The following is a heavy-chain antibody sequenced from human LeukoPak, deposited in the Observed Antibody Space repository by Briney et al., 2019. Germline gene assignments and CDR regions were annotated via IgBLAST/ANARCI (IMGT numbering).Heavy chain of an antibody. D-gene: IGHD1-26*01. CDR1: GGSISSSSYY. CDR3: ASGWELRRGDAFDI. V-gene: IGHV4-39*01. Sequence: SETLSLTCTVSGGSISSSSYYWGWIRQPPGKGLEWVGSIYYSGSTYYNPSLKSRVTISVESSKNQFSLKLSSMTAADTAVYYCASGWELRRGDAFDIWGQGTMVTVSS. CDR2: IYYSGST. J-gene: IGHJ3*02.